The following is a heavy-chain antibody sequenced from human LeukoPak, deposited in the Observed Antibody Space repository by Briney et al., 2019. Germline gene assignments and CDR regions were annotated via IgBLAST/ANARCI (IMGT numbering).Heavy chain of an antibody. J-gene: IGHJ4*02. Sequence: PSETLSLTCAVYGGSFSGYYWSWIRQPPGKGLEWIGEINHSGSTNYNPSLKSRVTISVDTSKNQFSLKLSSVTAADTAVYYCARRGPGYYDILTGYYNGAHFDYWGQGTLVTVSS. CDR1: GGSFSGYY. D-gene: IGHD3-9*01. CDR3: ARRGPGYYDILTGYYNGAHFDY. V-gene: IGHV4-34*01. CDR2: INHSGST.